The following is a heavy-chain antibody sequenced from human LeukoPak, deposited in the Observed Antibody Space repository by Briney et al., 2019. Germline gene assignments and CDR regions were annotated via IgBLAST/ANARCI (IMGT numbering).Heavy chain of an antibody. CDR1: GFTFSSYA. J-gene: IGHJ4*02. CDR2: ISYDGSNK. CDR3: AGTAFPY. Sequence: GGSLRLSCAASGFTFSSYAMHWVRQAPGKGLEWVAVISYDGSNKYYADSVKGRFTISRDNSKNTLYLQMNSLRAEDTAVYYCAGTAFPYWGQGTLVTVSS. V-gene: IGHV3-30-3*01.